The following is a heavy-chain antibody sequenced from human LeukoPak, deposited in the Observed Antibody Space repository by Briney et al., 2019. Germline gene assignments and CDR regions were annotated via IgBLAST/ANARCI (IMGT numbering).Heavy chain of an antibody. CDR3: AKDRLYYYGSGTQYGMDV. V-gene: IGHV3-30*18. CDR1: GFIFSSYG. Sequence: GGSLRLSCAASGFIFSSYGMHWVRQAPGKGLEWVAVISYDGSKKYYVDSVKGRFTISRDNSKSTLYLQMNSLRAEDTAVYYCAKDRLYYYGSGTQYGMDVWGHGTTVTVS. CDR2: ISYDGSKK. D-gene: IGHD3-10*01. J-gene: IGHJ6*02.